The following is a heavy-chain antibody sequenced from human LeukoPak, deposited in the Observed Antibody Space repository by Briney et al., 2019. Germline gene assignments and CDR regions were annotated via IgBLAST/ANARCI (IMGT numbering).Heavy chain of an antibody. V-gene: IGHV1-46*01. CDR1: GYTFTSHS. CDR3: ARSLEGGSYTVDS. Sequence: ASVRVSCKASGYTFTSHSVHWVRQAPGQGLEWMGIINPSTGSTTYAQKLQGRVSMTRDTSTSTVYMELSSLTSEHTAVYYRARSLEGGSYTVDSWGQGTLVIVSS. D-gene: IGHD1-26*01. CDR2: INPSTGST. J-gene: IGHJ4*02.